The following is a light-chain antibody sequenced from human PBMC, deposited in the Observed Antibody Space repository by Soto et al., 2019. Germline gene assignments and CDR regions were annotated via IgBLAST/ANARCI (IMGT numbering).Light chain of an antibody. CDR2: GAS. CDR1: QSVRSSY. Sequence: EIVLTQSPGTLSLSPCERATLSFSASQSVRSSYLAWYQQKRRQAPRLLIYGASSRATGLPERFSGSGSGKDFTLTISRLEPEDFAVYYCQQYGTSPRTFGQGTKVDIK. J-gene: IGKJ1*01. CDR3: QQYGTSPRT. V-gene: IGKV3-20*01.